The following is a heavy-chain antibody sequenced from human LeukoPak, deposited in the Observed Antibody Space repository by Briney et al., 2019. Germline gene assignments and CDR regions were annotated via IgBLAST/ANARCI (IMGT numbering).Heavy chain of an antibody. CDR3: ARDGAAGGPDQYYFDD. V-gene: IGHV4-4*07. CDR2: IYTSGST. D-gene: IGHD6-13*01. CDR1: GGSISSYY. J-gene: IGHJ4*01. Sequence: SETLSLTCTVSGGSISSYYWSWIRQPAGKGLEWIGRIYTSGSTNYNPSLKSRVTMSVDTSKNQFSLKLSSVTAADTAVYYCARDGAAGGPDQYYFDDWGQGTLVTVSS.